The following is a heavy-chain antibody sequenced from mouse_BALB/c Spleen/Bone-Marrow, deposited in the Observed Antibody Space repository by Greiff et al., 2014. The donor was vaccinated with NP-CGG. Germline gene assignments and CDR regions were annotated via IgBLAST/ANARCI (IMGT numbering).Heavy chain of an antibody. CDR2: INPSSGYT. CDR3: ARGKTGFCGMDY. CDR1: GYTFTNYT. V-gene: IGHV1-4*01. Sequence: LVESGAELARPGASVKMSCKASGYTFTNYTMHWVKQRPGQGLEWIGYINPSSGYTNYNQKFKDTATLTADKSSSTAYMQLSSLTSADSAVYYCARGKTGFCGMDYWGQGASVTVSS. J-gene: IGHJ4*01. D-gene: IGHD4-1*01.